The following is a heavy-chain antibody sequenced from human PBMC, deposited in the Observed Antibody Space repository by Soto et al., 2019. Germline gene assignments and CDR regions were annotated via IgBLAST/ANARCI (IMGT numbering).Heavy chain of an antibody. Sequence: PGGSLRLSCAASGFTFSSYSTNWVRQAPGKGLEWVPYISSSSSTIYYADSVKGRFTISRDNAKNSLYLQMNSLRDEDTAVYYCARNLDYDSSGYGYWGQGTLVTVSS. CDR1: GFTFSSYS. CDR3: ARNLDYDSSGYGY. CDR2: ISSSSSTI. J-gene: IGHJ4*02. D-gene: IGHD3-22*01. V-gene: IGHV3-48*02.